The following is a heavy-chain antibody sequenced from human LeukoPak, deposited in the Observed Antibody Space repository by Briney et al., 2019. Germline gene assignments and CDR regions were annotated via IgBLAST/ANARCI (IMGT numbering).Heavy chain of an antibody. Sequence: PSETLSLTCIVSGGSFSPYYWSWIRRPAGKGLEWIGRIYASGSTDYNPSLNSRVTMSLDTSKNQFSLNLSSVTAADTAVYYCARGSSLVAFDPWGQGTLVTVSS. CDR2: IYASGST. V-gene: IGHV4-4*07. CDR1: GGSFSPYY. J-gene: IGHJ5*02. D-gene: IGHD3-9*01. CDR3: ARGSSLVAFDP.